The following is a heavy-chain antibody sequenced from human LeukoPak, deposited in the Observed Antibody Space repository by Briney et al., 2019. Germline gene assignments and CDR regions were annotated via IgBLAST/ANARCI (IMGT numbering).Heavy chain of an antibody. Sequence: GGSLRLSCAASGFIFDDYAMHWVRQAPGKGLEWVSSISWNSGSIGYADSVKGRFTISRDNAKNSLYLQMNSLRAEDTAVYYCAREFEGSASGAGYWGQGTLVTVSS. CDR3: AREFEGSASGAGY. CDR1: GFIFDDYA. D-gene: IGHD1-26*01. V-gene: IGHV3-9*01. CDR2: ISWNSGSI. J-gene: IGHJ4*02.